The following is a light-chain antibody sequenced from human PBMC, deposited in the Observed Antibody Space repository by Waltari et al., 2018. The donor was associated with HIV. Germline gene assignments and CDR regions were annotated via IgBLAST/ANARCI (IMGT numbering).Light chain of an antibody. CDR1: SSNIGSNT. CDR2: SNN. Sequence: QSVLTQPPSASGTPGQRVTISCSGSSSNIGSNTVNWYQQLPGTAPKLRIYSNNQRPSGVPDRFCGAKSGTSASLAISGSQSEDEADYYCAAWDDSLNGVVFGGGTKLTVL. CDR3: AAWDDSLNGVV. V-gene: IGLV1-44*01. J-gene: IGLJ2*01.